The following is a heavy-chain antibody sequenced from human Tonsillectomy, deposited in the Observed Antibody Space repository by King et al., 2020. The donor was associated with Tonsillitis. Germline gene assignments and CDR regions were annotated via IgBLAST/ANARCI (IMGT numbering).Heavy chain of an antibody. CDR2: IKEDGSEK. J-gene: IGHJ4*02. CDR1: GFSFSMYW. Sequence: VQLVESGGGLVQPGGSLRLSCAASGFSFSMYWMSWVRQAPGKGLEWVASIKEDGSEKNYVDSVKGRFSISRDNAKKSLYLQMNSLRVDDTAVYYCATVIGTYWGQGTLVKVSS. CDR3: ATVIGTY. V-gene: IGHV3-7*03. D-gene: IGHD1-26*01.